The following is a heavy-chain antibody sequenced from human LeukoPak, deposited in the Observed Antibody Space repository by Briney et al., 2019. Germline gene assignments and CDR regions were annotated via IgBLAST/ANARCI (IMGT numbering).Heavy chain of an antibody. D-gene: IGHD4-17*01. J-gene: IGHJ4*02. V-gene: IGHV1-46*04. CDR2: LNPGGGST. CDR1: GYTFTSFY. Sequence: GASVKASCNASGYTFTSFYTHWVRQAPGQGLEWMGKLNPGGGSTRNAQKLQGRVSMSTDTSTSTVYMGKSSLRAEDTAVYYCARYDDYGLFTLDYWGQGTLGSVSS. CDR3: ARYDDYGLFTLDY.